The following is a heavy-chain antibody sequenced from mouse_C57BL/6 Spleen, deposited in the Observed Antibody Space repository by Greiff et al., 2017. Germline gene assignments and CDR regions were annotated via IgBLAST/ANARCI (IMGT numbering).Heavy chain of an antibody. CDR3: ARPQLGRGGYFDV. V-gene: IGHV5-4*01. D-gene: IGHD4-1*02. CDR2: ISDGGSYT. Sequence: EVQLVESGGGLVKPGGSLKLSCAASGFTFSSYAMSWVRQTPEKRLEWVATISDGGSYTYYPDNVKGRFTISRDNAKNNLYLQMSHLKSEDTAMYYCARPQLGRGGYFDVWGTGTTVTVSS. J-gene: IGHJ1*03. CDR1: GFTFSSYA.